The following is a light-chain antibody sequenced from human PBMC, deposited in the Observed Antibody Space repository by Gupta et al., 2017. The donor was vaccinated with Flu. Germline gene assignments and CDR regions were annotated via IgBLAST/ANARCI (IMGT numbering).Light chain of an antibody. CDR2: DAS. Sequence: DIQMTKSPSSLSASVGDRVTITCQAIQDISNYLNWYQQKPGKAPKLLIYDASNLETGVPSRFSGSGSGTDFTFTITSLQPEDFGTYYCQQCHTLPADIFGQGTKLEIK. V-gene: IGKV1-33*01. CDR3: QQCHTLPADI. J-gene: IGKJ2*01. CDR1: QDISNY.